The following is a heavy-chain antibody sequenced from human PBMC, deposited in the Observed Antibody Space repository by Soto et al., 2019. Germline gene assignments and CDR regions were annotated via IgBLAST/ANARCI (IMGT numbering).Heavy chain of an antibody. CDR1: GCTFVNYA. CDR2: LSGSGTST. Sequence: EVQLLESGGGLVQPGGSLRLSCAASGCTFVNYAMNWVRQAPGKGLEWVATLSGSGTSTYYADSVKGRFTISIGNSRNTLYLQMNSLRAEDTAVYYCAKGTSNGGWFNPFDYWGQGTMVTVSS. J-gene: IGHJ4*02. V-gene: IGHV3-23*01. CDR3: AKGTSNGGWFNPFDY. D-gene: IGHD6-19*01.